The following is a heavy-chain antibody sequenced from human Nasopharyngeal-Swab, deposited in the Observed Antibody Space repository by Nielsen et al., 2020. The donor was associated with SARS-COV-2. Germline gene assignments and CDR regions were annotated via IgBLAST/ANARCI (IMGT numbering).Heavy chain of an antibody. CDR1: GFTFSNYR. V-gene: IGHV3-74*01. CDR3: ARYCSTTSCPRGFDY. D-gene: IGHD2-2*01. CDR2: INGDGSSL. Sequence: GESLKISCAASGFTFSNYRMHWVRQAPGKGLVWVSRINGDGSSLNYADFVKGRFTISTDNAKSTLYLEMNSLRAEDTAVYYCARYCSTTSCPRGFDYWGQGTLVTVSS. J-gene: IGHJ4*02.